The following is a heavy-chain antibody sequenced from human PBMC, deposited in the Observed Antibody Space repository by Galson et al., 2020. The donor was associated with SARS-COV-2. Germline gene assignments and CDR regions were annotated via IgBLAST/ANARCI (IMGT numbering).Heavy chain of an antibody. CDR1: GFTFSSYG. V-gene: IGHV3-33*01. Sequence: QLGESLKISCAASGFTFSSYGMHWVRQAPGKGLEWVAVIWYDGSNKYYADSVKGRFTISRDNSKNTLYLQMNSLRAEDTAVYYCARGRDSSSWDGYYFDYWGQGTLVTVSS. CDR3: ARGRDSSSWDGYYFDY. CDR2: IWYDGSNK. D-gene: IGHD6-13*01. J-gene: IGHJ4*02.